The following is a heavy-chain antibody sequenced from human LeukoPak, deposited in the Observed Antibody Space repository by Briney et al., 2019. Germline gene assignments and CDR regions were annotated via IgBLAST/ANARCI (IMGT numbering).Heavy chain of an antibody. V-gene: IGHV4-39*07. D-gene: IGHD3-22*01. Sequence: PSETLSLTCTVSGGSISSSYYYWGWIRQPPGKGLEWIGSIYYSGSTYYNPSLKSRVTISVDTSKNQFSLKLSSVTAADTAVYYCASYSYYYDSSGYFDYWGQGTLVTVSS. J-gene: IGHJ4*02. CDR2: IYYSGST. CDR3: ASYSYYYDSSGYFDY. CDR1: GGSISSSYYY.